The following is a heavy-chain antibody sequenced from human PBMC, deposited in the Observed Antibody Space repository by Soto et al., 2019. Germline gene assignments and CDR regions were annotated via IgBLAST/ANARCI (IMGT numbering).Heavy chain of an antibody. CDR1: GVTFNTYI. CDR3: ARVGTSMVHDY. J-gene: IGHJ4*02. V-gene: IGHV3-30-3*01. Sequence: QVQLVESGGGVVQPGGSLRLSCAASGVTFNTYIMHRVRQAPGKGLEWVSGISSVGSREYYADSVKGRFTISRDNSKNTLFLQMNSLRVEDTAVYYCARVGTSMVHDYWGQGTQVTVSS. D-gene: IGHD5-18*01. CDR2: ISSVGSRE.